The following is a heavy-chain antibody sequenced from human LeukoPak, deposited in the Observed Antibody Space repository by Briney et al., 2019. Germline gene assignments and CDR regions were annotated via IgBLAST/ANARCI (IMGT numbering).Heavy chain of an antibody. CDR3: AKQSGGYGQNFYYYMDV. V-gene: IGHV3-30*02. CDR2: IRYDGSNK. CDR1: GFTFSGYW. J-gene: IGHJ6*03. D-gene: IGHD1-26*01. Sequence: PGGSLRLSCAASGFTFSGYWMNWVRQAPGKGLEWVAFIRYDGSNKYYADSVKGRFTISRDNSKNTLYLQMNSLRAEDTAVYYCAKQSGGYGQNFYYYMDVWGKGTTVTVSS.